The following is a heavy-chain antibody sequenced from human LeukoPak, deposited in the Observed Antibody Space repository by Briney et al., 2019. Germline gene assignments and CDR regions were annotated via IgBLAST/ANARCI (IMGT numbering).Heavy chain of an antibody. CDR1: GYTFTSNY. Sequence: ASVKVSCKASGYTFTSNYIHWVRQAPGQGLEWMGMIYPRDGSTSYAQKFQGRVTVTRDTSTSTVHMELSGLRSEDTAVYYCTTDQEGFDYWGQGTLVTVSS. CDR2: IYPRDGST. V-gene: IGHV1-46*01. CDR3: TTDQEGFDY. J-gene: IGHJ4*02.